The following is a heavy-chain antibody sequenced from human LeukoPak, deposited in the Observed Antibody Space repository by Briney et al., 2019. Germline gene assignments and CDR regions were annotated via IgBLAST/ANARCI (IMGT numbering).Heavy chain of an antibody. CDR2: ISGSGGST. CDR1: GFTFSSYV. V-gene: IGHV3-23*01. CDR3: ATNTAMVTNRFDY. J-gene: IGHJ4*02. Sequence: GGSLRLSCAASGFTFSSYVMNWVRQAPGKGLEWVSAISGSGGSTYYADSVKGRFTISRDNSKNTLYLQMNSLRAEDTAVYYCATNTAMVTNRFDYWGQGTLVTVSS. D-gene: IGHD5-18*01.